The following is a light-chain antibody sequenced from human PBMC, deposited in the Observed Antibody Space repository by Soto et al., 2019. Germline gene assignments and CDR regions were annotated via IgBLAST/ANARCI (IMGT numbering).Light chain of an antibody. CDR1: SSDVGSYHY. Sequence: SVLTXPASVSGSPGQSITISCTGTSSDVGSYHYVSWFQQHPGKAPKLIIFEVSDRPSGVSTRFSGSKSGDTASLTISGLQADDEADYYCSSYTSGRDVYVFGGGTKVTVL. CDR2: EVS. CDR3: SSYTSGRDVYV. J-gene: IGLJ1*01. V-gene: IGLV2-14*01.